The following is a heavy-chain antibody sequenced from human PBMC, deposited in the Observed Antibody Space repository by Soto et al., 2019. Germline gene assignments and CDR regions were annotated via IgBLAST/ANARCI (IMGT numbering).Heavy chain of an antibody. CDR2: IIPIHGTT. CDR1: GGSLTSYP. CDR3: ARGWGLVS. D-gene: IGHD3-16*01. J-gene: IGHJ4*02. Sequence: QMEQSGAEVRKPGSSMKVSCKPSGGSLTSYPMAWVRQAPGQGFEWMGGIIPIHGTTEYAQKFQGRVTITADESTNRATLELTGLTSEDTAVYYCARGWGLVSWGQGTLVTVSS. V-gene: IGHV1-69*01.